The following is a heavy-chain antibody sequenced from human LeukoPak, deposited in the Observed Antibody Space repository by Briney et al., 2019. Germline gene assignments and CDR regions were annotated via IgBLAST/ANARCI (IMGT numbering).Heavy chain of an antibody. CDR2: IFASGGT. V-gene: IGHV4-4*07. CDR3: ARAWVTGIKNYYYYYMDV. Sequence: SSETLSLTCSVSGDSISSFYWSWVRQPAGKGLEWIGRIFASGGTSYNPSLKSRVTISVDKSKNQFSLNLSSATAADTAVYFCARAWVTGIKNYYYYYMDVWGKGTTVTVSS. J-gene: IGHJ6*03. CDR1: GDSISSFY. D-gene: IGHD2-21*02.